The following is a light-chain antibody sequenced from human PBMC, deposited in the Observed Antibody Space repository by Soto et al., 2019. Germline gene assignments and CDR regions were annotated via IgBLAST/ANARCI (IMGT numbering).Light chain of an antibody. CDR2: AAS. CDR1: QGISNY. V-gene: IGKV1-27*01. Sequence: DIQMTQSPSSLSASVGDRVTITCRASQGISNYLAWYQQKPGKVPKLLIYAASTLQSGVPSRFSGSGSGTDFTLTISSLQPEDVATYYCQKYNSAPTFGQGPRLEIK. CDR3: QKYNSAPT. J-gene: IGKJ5*01.